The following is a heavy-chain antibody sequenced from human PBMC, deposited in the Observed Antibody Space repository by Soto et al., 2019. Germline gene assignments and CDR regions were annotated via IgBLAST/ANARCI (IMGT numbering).Heavy chain of an antibody. J-gene: IGHJ4*02. D-gene: IGHD3-22*01. V-gene: IGHV1-18*01. CDR2: ISVYNGNT. Sequence: QVKLVQSGTEVKKPGASIKVSCKASGYSFATSGMTWVRQAPGQGLEWMGWISVYNGNTNYDQKLQDRVTMTTYTSTNTAYLEVRNLRSDDTAVYYCARAGQYYDASGYADWGQGTLVTVS. CDR3: ARAGQYYDASGYAD. CDR1: GYSFATSG.